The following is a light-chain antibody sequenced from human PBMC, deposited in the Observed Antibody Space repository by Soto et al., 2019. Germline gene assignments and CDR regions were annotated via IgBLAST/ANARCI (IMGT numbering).Light chain of an antibody. CDR3: SSYTTSNTRQIV. V-gene: IGLV2-14*03. J-gene: IGLJ1*01. Sequence: QSSLSQPASVSGSPGQSITISCPDTSSDVGGYNYVSWYQHHPGKAPKLMIYDVSNRPSGVSNRFSGSKSGNTASLTISGLQPEDEADYYCSSYTTSNTRQIVFGTGTKVTVL. CDR1: SSDVGGYNY. CDR2: DVS.